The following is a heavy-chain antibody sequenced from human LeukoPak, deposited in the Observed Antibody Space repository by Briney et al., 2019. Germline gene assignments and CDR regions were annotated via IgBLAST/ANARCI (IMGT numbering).Heavy chain of an antibody. CDR2: IYYSGST. V-gene: IGHV4-31*03. CDR3: ARDRAGGCSSTSCYSYYYYMDV. D-gene: IGHD2-2*01. Sequence: PSETLSLTCTVSGGSISSGGYYWSWIRQHPGKGLEWIGYIYYSGSTYYNPSLKSRVTISVDRSKNQFSLKLSSVTAADTAVYYCARDRAGGCSSTSCYSYYYYMDVWAKGPRSPSP. J-gene: IGHJ6*03. CDR1: GGSISSGGYY.